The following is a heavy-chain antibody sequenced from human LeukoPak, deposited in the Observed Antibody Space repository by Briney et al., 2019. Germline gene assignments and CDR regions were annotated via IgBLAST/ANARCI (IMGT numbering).Heavy chain of an antibody. CDR3: TKKNYFGSQGFVFNI. CDR1: GFTFSIHG. Sequence: AGGSLRLSCAASGFTFSIHGMHWVRQAPGKGLEWLSYISYDGSNIQYADSVRGRFTISRDNSKNTLYLEMNTLRVEDTAVYHCTKKNYFGSQGFVFNIWGQG. V-gene: IGHV3-30*02. D-gene: IGHD3-10*01. J-gene: IGHJ4*02. CDR2: ISYDGSNI.